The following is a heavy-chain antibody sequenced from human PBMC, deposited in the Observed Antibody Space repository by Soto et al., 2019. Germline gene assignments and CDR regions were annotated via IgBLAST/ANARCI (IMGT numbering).Heavy chain of an antibody. V-gene: IGHV3-23*01. D-gene: IGHD6-13*01. CDR2: ISGSGGST. CDR1: GFTFSSYA. CDR3: AKDSLYSSSWYVGWFDP. J-gene: IGHJ5*02. Sequence: GGSLRLSCAASGFTFSSYAMSWVRQAPGKGLEWVSAISGSGGSTYYADSVKGRFTISRDNSKNTLYLQMNSLRAEDTAVYYCAKDSLYSSSWYVGWFDPWGQGTLVTVSS.